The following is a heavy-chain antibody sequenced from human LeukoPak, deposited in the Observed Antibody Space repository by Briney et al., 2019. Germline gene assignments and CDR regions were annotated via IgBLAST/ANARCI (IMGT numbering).Heavy chain of an antibody. CDR1: GFAFSSYS. Sequence: GGSLRLSCAASGFAFSSYSMNWVRQAPGKGLEWVSYISSSSSTIYYADSVKGRFTISRDNAKNSLYLQMNSLRAEDTAVYYCARALRYFDWLSTSPEYNWFDPWGQGTLVTVSS. V-gene: IGHV3-48*01. J-gene: IGHJ5*02. CDR2: ISSSSSTI. D-gene: IGHD3-9*01. CDR3: ARALRYFDWLSTSPEYNWFDP.